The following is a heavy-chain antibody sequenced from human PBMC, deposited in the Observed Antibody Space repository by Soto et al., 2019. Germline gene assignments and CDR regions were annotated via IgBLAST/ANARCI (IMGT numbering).Heavy chain of an antibody. CDR1: GFTVSSNY. D-gene: IGHD6-19*01. V-gene: IGHV3-66*01. Sequence: VQLVESGGGLVQPGGSLRLSCAASGFTVSSNYMSWVRQAPGKGLEWVSVIYSGGSTYYADSVKGRFTISRDNSKNTLYLQMNSLRAEDTAVYYCARDAEQWLVGWYFDLWGRGTLVTVSS. CDR2: IYSGGST. J-gene: IGHJ2*01. CDR3: ARDAEQWLVGWYFDL.